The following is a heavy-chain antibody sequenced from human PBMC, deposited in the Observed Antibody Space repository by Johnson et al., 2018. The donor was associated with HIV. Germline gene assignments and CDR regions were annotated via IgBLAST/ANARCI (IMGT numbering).Heavy chain of an antibody. J-gene: IGHJ3*02. Sequence: EVQLVESGGGVVQPGRSLRLSCAASGFTFSSYGMHWVRQAPGKGLEWVSRINSDGSSTSYADSVKGRFTISRDNAKNTLYLQMNSLRAEDTAMYYCARSASKYDAFDIWGQGTVVTVSS. CDR3: ARSASKYDAFDI. CDR2: INSDGSST. V-gene: IGHV3-74*02. CDR1: GFTFSSYG.